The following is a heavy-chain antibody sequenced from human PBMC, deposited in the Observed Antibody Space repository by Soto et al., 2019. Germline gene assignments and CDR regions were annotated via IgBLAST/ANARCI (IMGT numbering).Heavy chain of an antibody. V-gene: IGHV3-23*01. D-gene: IGHD1-20*01. J-gene: IGHJ4*02. Sequence: EVQLLESGGGLVQPGGSLRLSCAASGLTMSWVRQAPGKGLDWVSAISGSVGITYYADSVKGRFTISRDNSKNTLYLETNGLRANDTAVYYCAKPHSGSNWSYEYWGQGTLVTVSS. CDR3: AKPHSGSNWSYEY. CDR1: GLT. CDR2: ISGSVGIT.